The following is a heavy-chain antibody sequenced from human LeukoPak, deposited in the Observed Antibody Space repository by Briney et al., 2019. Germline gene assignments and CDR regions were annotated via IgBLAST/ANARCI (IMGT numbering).Heavy chain of an antibody. CDR1: GYTFTSYY. J-gene: IGHJ4*02. V-gene: IGHV1-46*01. CDR3: ARLTHYDILTGYRNGHFDY. D-gene: IGHD3-9*01. Sequence: GASVKASCKASGYTFTSYYMHWVRQAPGQGLEWMGIINPSGGSTSYAQKFQGRVTMTRDTSTSTVYMELSSLRSEDTAVYYCARLTHYDILTGYRNGHFDYWGQGTLVTVSS. CDR2: INPSGGST.